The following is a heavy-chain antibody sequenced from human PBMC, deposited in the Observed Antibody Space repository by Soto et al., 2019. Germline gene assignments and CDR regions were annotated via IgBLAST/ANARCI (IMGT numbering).Heavy chain of an antibody. D-gene: IGHD5-18*01. Sequence: EVQLVESGGGLVQPGGSLRLSCAASGFTFSSYWMSWVRQAPGKGLEWVANIKQDGSEKYYVDSVKGRFTISRDNAKNSLYLQMNSLRAEDTAVYYCAREGAGYSYGYDYWGQGTLVTVSS. V-gene: IGHV3-7*01. CDR3: AREGAGYSYGYDY. CDR1: GFTFSSYW. CDR2: IKQDGSEK. J-gene: IGHJ4*02.